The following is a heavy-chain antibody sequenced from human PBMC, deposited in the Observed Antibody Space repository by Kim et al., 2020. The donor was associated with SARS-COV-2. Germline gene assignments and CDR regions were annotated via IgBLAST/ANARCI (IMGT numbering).Heavy chain of an antibody. CDR3: AKDSSREGIAAAVSYGGYYYGMDL. V-gene: IGHV3-30*18. CDR2: ISYDGSNK. Sequence: GGSLRLSCAASGFTFSSYGMHWVRQAPGKGLEWVAVISYDGSNKYYADSVKGRFTISRDNSKNTLYLQMNSLRAEDTAVYYCAKDSSREGIAAAVSYGGYYYGMDLWGQGTTVTVSS. CDR1: GFTFSSYG. D-gene: IGHD6-13*01. J-gene: IGHJ6*02.